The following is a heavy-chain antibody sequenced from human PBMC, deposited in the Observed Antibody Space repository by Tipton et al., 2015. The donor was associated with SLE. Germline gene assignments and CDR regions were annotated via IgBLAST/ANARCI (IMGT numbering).Heavy chain of an antibody. J-gene: IGHJ3*02. D-gene: IGHD2-15*01. CDR2: IYDNGRR. CDR3: ARVLLVDLGNDAFDI. V-gene: IGHV4-34*01. CDR1: GFTFSSYE. Sequence: LRLSCAASGFTFSSYEMNWVRQAPGRGLEWIATIYDNGRRDYGPSLKNRVTISKDTSRSQFSLQLTSVTAADTAIYYCARVLLVDLGNDAFDIWGQGTMVTVSS.